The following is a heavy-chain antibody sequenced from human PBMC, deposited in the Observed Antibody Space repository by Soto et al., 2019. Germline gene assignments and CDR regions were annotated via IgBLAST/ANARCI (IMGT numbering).Heavy chain of an antibody. D-gene: IGHD3-22*01. CDR3: ARGLHYDSSGYYFRYFYY. CDR1: GGSISSYY. V-gene: IGHV4-59*01. J-gene: IGHJ4*02. Sequence: SETLSLTCTVSGGSISSYYWSWIRQPPGKGLEWIGYIYYSGSTNYNPSLKSRVTISVDTSKNQFSLKLSSVTAADTAVYYCARGLHYDSSGYYFRYFYYWGQGTLVTISS. CDR2: IYYSGST.